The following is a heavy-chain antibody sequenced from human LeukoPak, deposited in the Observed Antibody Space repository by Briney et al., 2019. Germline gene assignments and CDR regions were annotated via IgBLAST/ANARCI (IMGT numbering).Heavy chain of an antibody. Sequence: SVKVSCKASGGTFSSYAISWVRQAPGQGLEWMGGIIPIFGTANYAQKFQGRVTITTDESTSTAYMELSSLRSEDTAVYYCGGSGYYKEVLNWGQGTLVTVFS. CDR1: GGTFSSYA. CDR3: GGSGYYKEVLN. J-gene: IGHJ4*02. V-gene: IGHV1-69*05. D-gene: IGHD3-3*01. CDR2: IIPIFGTA.